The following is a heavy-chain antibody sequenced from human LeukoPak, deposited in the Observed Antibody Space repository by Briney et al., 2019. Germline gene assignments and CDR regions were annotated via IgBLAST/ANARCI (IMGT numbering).Heavy chain of an antibody. CDR2: ISYHARDQ. D-gene: IGHD2-8*01. V-gene: IGHV3-30*04. J-gene: IGHJ4*02. CDR1: GFTFSDHA. Sequence: GGSLRLSCTASGFTFSDHAMHWVRQAPGKGLEWVTVISYHARDQFYADSVKGRFTVSRDNSRNTLYLQMNSLRVEDSAVYYCAAQPCINGICYLDYWGQGALVTVSS. CDR3: AAQPCINGICYLDY.